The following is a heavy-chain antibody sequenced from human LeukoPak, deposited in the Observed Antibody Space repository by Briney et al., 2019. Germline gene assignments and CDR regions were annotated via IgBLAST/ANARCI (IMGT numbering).Heavy chain of an antibody. Sequence: SETLSLTCTLSGRSISSYYWSWIRQPPGKALEWIGYIYYTGSTNYNPSLRSRGTISVDTSRNQFSLKLSSVTAADTAVYYCARGGTTNDYWGQGTLVTVSS. CDR3: ARGGTTNDY. J-gene: IGHJ4*02. CDR1: GRSISSYY. V-gene: IGHV4-59*01. D-gene: IGHD4-17*01. CDR2: IYYTGST.